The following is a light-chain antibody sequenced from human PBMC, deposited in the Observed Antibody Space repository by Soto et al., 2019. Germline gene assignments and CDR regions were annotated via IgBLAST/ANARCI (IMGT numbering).Light chain of an antibody. J-gene: IGKJ4*01. Sequence: EIVLTQSPATLSLSPGERATLSCRTSQSVNTYLAWYQQKPGQPPRLLIYDASNTAAGIPARFSGRGSGTDFTLTSSILEPEDFAVYYCQHRRNWPLTFGGGTKVEIK. CDR1: QSVNTY. CDR3: QHRRNWPLT. CDR2: DAS. V-gene: IGKV3-11*01.